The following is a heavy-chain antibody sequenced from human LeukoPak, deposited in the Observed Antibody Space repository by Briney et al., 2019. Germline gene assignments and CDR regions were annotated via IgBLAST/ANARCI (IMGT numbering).Heavy chain of an antibody. Sequence: QPGGSLRLSCAASGFTFSSYAMSWVRQAPGKGLEWVSTINGSGDRKYYTDSVKGRFTISRVSSENPLYLQMNSLRADDTAVYYCAKDPYSSPYYGPGYLGQGTLVSVSS. D-gene: IGHD6-19*01. CDR2: INGSGDRK. J-gene: IGHJ4*02. V-gene: IGHV3-23*01. CDR3: AKDPYSSPYYGPGY. CDR1: GFTFSSYA.